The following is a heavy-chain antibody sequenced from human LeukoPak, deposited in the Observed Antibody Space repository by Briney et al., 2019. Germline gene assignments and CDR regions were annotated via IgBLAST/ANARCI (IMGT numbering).Heavy chain of an antibody. CDR2: ISRSGDRT. Sequence: PGGSLRLSCAASGFTFSGYAMTWVRQAPGKGLEWVSSISRSGDRTYYAASVKGRFTISRDNSKNTLNLQLSSLRGEDTAVYYCAKDHTYYDSPHAFDMWGPGTMVTVSS. V-gene: IGHV3-23*01. J-gene: IGHJ3*02. D-gene: IGHD3-22*01. CDR3: AKDHTYYDSPHAFDM. CDR1: GFTFSGYA.